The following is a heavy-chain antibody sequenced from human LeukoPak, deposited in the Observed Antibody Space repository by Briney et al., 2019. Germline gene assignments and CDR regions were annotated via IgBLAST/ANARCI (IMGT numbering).Heavy chain of an antibody. CDR1: GFTFGDYA. J-gene: IGHJ4*02. CDR3: ASSLWFGEHTFDY. D-gene: IGHD3-10*01. CDR2: ISGSGGST. Sequence: PGRSLRLSCAASGFTFGDYAMSWVRQAPGKGLEWVSAISGSGGSTYYADSVKGRFTISRDNAKNSLYLQMNSLRAEDTAVYYCASSLWFGEHTFDYWGQGTLVTVSS. V-gene: IGHV3-23*01.